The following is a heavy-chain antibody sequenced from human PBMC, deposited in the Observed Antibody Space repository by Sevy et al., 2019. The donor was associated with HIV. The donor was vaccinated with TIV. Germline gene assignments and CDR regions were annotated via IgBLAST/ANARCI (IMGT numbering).Heavy chain of an antibody. V-gene: IGHV3-15*07. CDR3: SMEDGYNYFDY. CDR2: IKSETEGGTT. CDR1: GFTLNKAW. D-gene: IGHD5-12*01. J-gene: IGHJ4*02. Sequence: GGSLRLSCAASGFTLNKAWMNWVRQAPGKGLEWVGRIKSETEGGTTDYAEPVKGRFSISRDDSKNTLYLQMNSLKFEDTAVYYCSMEDGYNYFDYWGQGALVTVSS.